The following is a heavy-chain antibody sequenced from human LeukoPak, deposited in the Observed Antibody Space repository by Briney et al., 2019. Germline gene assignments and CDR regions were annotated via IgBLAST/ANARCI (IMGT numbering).Heavy chain of an antibody. V-gene: IGHV3-48*03. D-gene: IGHD6-19*01. Sequence: PGGTLRLSCAASGFTFSSYGMNWVRQAPGNGLEWVSYISSSGSTIYYADSVKGRFTISRDNAKNSLYLQMNSLRAEDTAVYYCARHSSGFPFDYWGQGTLVSVSS. J-gene: IGHJ4*02. CDR2: ISSSGSTI. CDR3: ARHSSGFPFDY. CDR1: GFTFSSYG.